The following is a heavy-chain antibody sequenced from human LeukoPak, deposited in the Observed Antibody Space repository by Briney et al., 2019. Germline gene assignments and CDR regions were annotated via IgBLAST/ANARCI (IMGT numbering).Heavy chain of an antibody. J-gene: IGHJ3*02. CDR3: ARDSTSLGAFAI. Sequence: ASVKVSCKASGYAFTAYYLHWVRQVPGQGLEWMGRINPDSGDTNYAQKFQGRVTMTRDTSITTAYMDLTRLGSDDTAIYYCARDSTSLGAFAIWGRGTVVTVSS. CDR2: INPDSGDT. D-gene: IGHD1-1*01. V-gene: IGHV1-2*06. CDR1: GYAFTAYY.